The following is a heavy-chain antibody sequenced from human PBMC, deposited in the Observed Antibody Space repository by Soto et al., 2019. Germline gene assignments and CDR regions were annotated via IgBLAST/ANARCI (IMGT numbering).Heavy chain of an antibody. Sequence: QVQLQESGPGLVKPSETLSLTCSVSGGSISDYQWNWIRQPPGKGLEWIGYIYYSGRNNYNPSLKSRVTISLDTSTKQFSLRLRSVTAADTAVYYCARMRGLGERSPYFDYWGQGTLVTVSS. CDR1: GGSISDYQ. D-gene: IGHD3-16*01. J-gene: IGHJ4*02. CDR2: IYYSGRN. CDR3: ARMRGLGERSPYFDY. V-gene: IGHV4-59*01.